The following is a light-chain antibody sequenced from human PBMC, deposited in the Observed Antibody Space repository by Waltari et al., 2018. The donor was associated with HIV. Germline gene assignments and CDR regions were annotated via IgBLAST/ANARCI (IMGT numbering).Light chain of an antibody. J-gene: IGLJ1*01. CDR2: DVN. Sequence: QSALTQPASVSGSPGQSITISCSGTGSAVGRFTLLSWYQQHPGKVPKLIIYDVNIRPSGVSSRFSGSRSGNTASLTISGLQAEDEADYYCCSYASGGVYVFGIGTKVTVL. CDR1: GSAVGRFTL. CDR3: CSYASGGVYV. V-gene: IGLV2-23*02.